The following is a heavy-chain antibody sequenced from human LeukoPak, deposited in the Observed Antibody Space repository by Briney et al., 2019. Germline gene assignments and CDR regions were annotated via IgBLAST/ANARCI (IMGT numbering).Heavy chain of an antibody. V-gene: IGHV3-30-3*01. D-gene: IGHD4-11*01. CDR3: ARALGTTVTSAYYYYYYGMDV. J-gene: IGHJ6*02. CDR2: ISYDGSNK. Sequence: PGRSLRLSCAASGFTFSSYAMHWLRQAPGKGLEWVAVISYDGSNKYYADSVKGRFTISRDNSKNTLYLQMNSLRAEDTAVYYCARALGTTVTSAYYYYYYGMDVWGQGTTVTVSS. CDR1: GFTFSSYA.